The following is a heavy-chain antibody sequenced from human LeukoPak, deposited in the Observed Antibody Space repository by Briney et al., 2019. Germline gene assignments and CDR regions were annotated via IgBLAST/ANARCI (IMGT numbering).Heavy chain of an antibody. CDR2: ISAYKGNT. CDR1: GYTFTSYG. Sequence: ASVKVSCKASGYTFTSYGINWVRQAPGQGLEWMGWISAYKGNTNYAQKFQGRVTITADESTSTAYMELSSLRSEDTAVYYCARDGIAVAGTGDGYYYYMDVWGKGTTVTISS. J-gene: IGHJ6*03. D-gene: IGHD6-19*01. CDR3: ARDGIAVAGTGDGYYYYMDV. V-gene: IGHV1-18*01.